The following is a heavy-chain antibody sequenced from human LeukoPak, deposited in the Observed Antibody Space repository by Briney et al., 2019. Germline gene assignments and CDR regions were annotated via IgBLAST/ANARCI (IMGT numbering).Heavy chain of an antibody. V-gene: IGHV4-39*01. J-gene: IGHJ4*02. D-gene: IGHD3-3*01. CDR3: ARRDFWSGYYHFDY. Sequence: PSETLSLTCTVSGGSISSSSYYWGWIRQPPGKGLEWIGSLYYSGSAYYSPSLKSRVTISVDTSKNQFSLKLSSVTAADTAVYYCARRDFWSGYYHFDYWGQGTLVTVSP. CDR1: GGSISSSSYY. CDR2: LYYSGSA.